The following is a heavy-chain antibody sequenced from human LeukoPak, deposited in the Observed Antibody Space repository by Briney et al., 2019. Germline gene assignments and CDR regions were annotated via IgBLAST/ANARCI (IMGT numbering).Heavy chain of an antibody. CDR1: GFTFSSYW. J-gene: IGHJ3*01. D-gene: IGHD4-17*01. V-gene: IGHV3-7*01. CDR3: ARYGLGDTFDV. Sequence: GGSLRLSCAASGFTFSSYWMSWVRQAPGKGLEWVASIKQDGSETRYMDSMKGRFTFFRDNTKTSLYLQMNSLRAEGTAVYYCARYGLGDTFDVWGQGTVVTVSS. CDR2: IKQDGSET.